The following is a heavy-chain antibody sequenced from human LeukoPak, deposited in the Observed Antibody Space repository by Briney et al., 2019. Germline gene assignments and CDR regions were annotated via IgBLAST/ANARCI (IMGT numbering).Heavy chain of an antibody. CDR2: IYHSGTT. CDR3: ARFESTSGRGFDP. V-gene: IGHV4-38-2*01. J-gene: IGHJ5*02. D-gene: IGHD2-2*01. CDR1: GYSISSGYY. Sequence: SETLSLTCAVSGYSISSGYYWGWIRQPPGKGLEWIGTIYHSGTTYYNPSLKSRVAISLDTSKNQFSLNLRSVTAADTAVYYCARFESTSGRGFDPWGQGTLVTVS.